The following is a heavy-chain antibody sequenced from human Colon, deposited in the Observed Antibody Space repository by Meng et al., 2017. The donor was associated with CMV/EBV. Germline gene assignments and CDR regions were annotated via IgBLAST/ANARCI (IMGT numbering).Heavy chain of an antibody. CDR3: VLDGYNFGY. Sequence: ASVKVSCKASGYTFTTFGISWVRQAPGQGPEWMGWISPYSGHTNSAPKFQGRVTLTTDTSTSTAYMDLRSLRSEDTAVYYCVLDGYNFGYWGQGTLVTVSS. D-gene: IGHD5-24*01. V-gene: IGHV1-18*01. J-gene: IGHJ4*02. CDR2: ISPYSGHT. CDR1: GYTFTTFG.